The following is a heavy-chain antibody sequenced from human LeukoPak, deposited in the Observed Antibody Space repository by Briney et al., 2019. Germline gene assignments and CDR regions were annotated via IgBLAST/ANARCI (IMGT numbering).Heavy chain of an antibody. D-gene: IGHD3-10*01. CDR1: GFTFSNYA. V-gene: IGHV3-7*01. CDR2: IKQDGSEK. J-gene: IGHJ3*02. Sequence: GGSLRLSCAASGFTFSNYAMSWVRQAPGKGLEWVANIKQDGSEKYYVDSVKGRFTVSRDNAKNSLYLQMNSLRAEDTAVFYCARGGMVRRVMGAFDIWGQGTLVTVSS. CDR3: ARGGMVRRVMGAFDI.